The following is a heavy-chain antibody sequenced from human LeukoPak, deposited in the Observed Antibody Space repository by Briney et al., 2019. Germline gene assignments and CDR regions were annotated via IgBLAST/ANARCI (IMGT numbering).Heavy chain of an antibody. CDR3: ATVNYYDSSGYYSPRKQGKYYFDY. J-gene: IGHJ4*02. CDR2: FDPEDGET. Sequence: ASVKVSCKVSGYTLTELSMHWVRQAPGKGLEWMGGFDPEDGETIYAQKFQGRVTMTEDTSTDTAYMELSSLRSEDTAVYYCATVNYYDSSGYYSPRKQGKYYFDYWGQGTLVTVSS. D-gene: IGHD3-22*01. V-gene: IGHV1-24*01. CDR1: GYTLTELS.